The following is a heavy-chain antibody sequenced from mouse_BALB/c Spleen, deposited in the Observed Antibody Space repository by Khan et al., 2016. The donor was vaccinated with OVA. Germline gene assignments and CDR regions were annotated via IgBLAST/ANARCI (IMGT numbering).Heavy chain of an antibody. CDR1: GYIFTSYW. V-gene: IGHV1-76*01. J-gene: IGHJ2*01. Sequence: VKLKESGAELVRPGASVKLSCKTSGYIFTSYWIHWGKQRSGQGLEWIARIYPGTDNTYYNEKLKGKATLTADKSSSTAYMQLSSLNSEDSAVYFCAREEALYYFAYWGQGTTLTVSS. CDR3: AREEALYYFAY. CDR2: IYPGTDNT. D-gene: IGHD3-2*02.